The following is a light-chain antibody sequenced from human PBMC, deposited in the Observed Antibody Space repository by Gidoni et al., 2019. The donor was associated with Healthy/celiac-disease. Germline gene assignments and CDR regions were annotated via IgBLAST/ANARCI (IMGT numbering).Light chain of an antibody. Sequence: DIQMTQSPSSLSASVGDRVTITCQASQDSSNYLNWYTQKPGKAPKLLIYYASNLETGVPSRCSGSGSGTDFTFTTSSLQPEDIATYYCQQYDNRLPYTFGQGTKLEIK. V-gene: IGKV1-33*01. CDR2: YAS. CDR1: QDSSNY. CDR3: QQYDNRLPYT. J-gene: IGKJ2*01.